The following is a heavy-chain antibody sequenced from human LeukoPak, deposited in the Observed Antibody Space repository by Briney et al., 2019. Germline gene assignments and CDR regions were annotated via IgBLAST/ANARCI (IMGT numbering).Heavy chain of an antibody. Sequence: GASVKVSCKASGYTFTSYGISWVRQAPGQGLAWMGWISAYNDNTNYAQKLQGRVTMTTDTSTSTAYMELRSLRSDDTAVYYCAARGGATGTTQGDAFDIWGQGTMVTVSS. CDR2: ISAYNDNT. CDR1: GYTFTSYG. D-gene: IGHD1-1*01. J-gene: IGHJ3*02. V-gene: IGHV1-18*04. CDR3: AARGGATGTTQGDAFDI.